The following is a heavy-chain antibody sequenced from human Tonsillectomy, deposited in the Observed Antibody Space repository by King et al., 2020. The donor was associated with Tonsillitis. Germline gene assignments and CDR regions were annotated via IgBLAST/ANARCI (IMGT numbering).Heavy chain of an antibody. CDR2: IDHSGCT. J-gene: IGHJ4*02. Sequence: QLQESGPGLVTPSGTLSLTCAVSVGSISSSNWWSWVRQPPGKGREWIGEIDHSGCTNYNPSLTSRVTISVDKSKNQFSLKLSSVTAADTAVYYCASLGDSSGYYDYWGQGTLVTVSS. V-gene: IGHV4-4*02. D-gene: IGHD3-22*01. CDR1: VGSISSSNW. CDR3: ASLGDSSGYYDY.